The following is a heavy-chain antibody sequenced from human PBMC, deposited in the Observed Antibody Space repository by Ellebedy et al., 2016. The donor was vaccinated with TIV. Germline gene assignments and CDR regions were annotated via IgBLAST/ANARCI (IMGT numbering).Heavy chain of an antibody. CDR2: IIPIFGTA. J-gene: IGHJ6*02. Sequence: ASVKVSCKASGGTFSSYAISWVRQAPGQGLEWMGGIIPIFGTANYAQKFQGRVTITADESTSTAYMELSSLRSEDTAVYYCARDLMATMAGMDVWGQGTTVTVSS. CDR1: GGTFSSYA. CDR3: ARDLMATMAGMDV. V-gene: IGHV1-69*13. D-gene: IGHD5-24*01.